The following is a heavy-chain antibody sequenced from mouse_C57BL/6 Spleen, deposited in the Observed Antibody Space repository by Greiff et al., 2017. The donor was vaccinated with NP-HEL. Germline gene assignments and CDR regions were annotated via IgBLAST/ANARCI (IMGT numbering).Heavy chain of an antibody. D-gene: IGHD4-1*01. CDR1: GYTFTSYW. CDR2: IYPGSGST. Sequence: QVQLQQSGAELVKPGASVKMSCKASGYTFTSYWITWVKQRPGQGLEWIGDIYPGSGSTNYNEKFKSKATLTVDTSSSTAYMQLSSLTSEDSAVYYCARRGKEKLGLYYYAMDYWGQGTSVTVSS. J-gene: IGHJ4*01. V-gene: IGHV1-55*01. CDR3: ARRGKEKLGLYYYAMDY.